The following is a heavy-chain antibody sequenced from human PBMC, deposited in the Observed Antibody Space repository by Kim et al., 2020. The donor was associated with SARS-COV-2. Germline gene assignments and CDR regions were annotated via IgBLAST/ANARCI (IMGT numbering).Heavy chain of an antibody. V-gene: IGHV5-51*01. CDR1: DSTFTNYW. CDR3: ATSRRGGSFYEGFDS. D-gene: IGHD2-15*01. J-gene: IGHJ4*02. Sequence: GESLKISCKGSDSTFTNYWVAWVRQRPGKGLEHMGIIYPVDSDTRYSPAFQGQVAISADRSINTLYLQWSNLRPSDTAMYYCATSRRGGSFYEGFDSWGQGTLVTVSS. CDR2: IYPVDSDT.